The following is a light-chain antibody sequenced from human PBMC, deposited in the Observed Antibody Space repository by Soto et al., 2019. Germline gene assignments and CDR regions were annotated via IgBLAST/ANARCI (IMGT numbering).Light chain of an antibody. CDR1: QGISSY. Sequence: DVQLTQSPSFLSASEGDRVTITCRASQGISSYLAWYQQKPGKAPKLLIYEASTLQSGVPSRFSGSRSGTEFTLTISSLQPEDFATYYCQQLNAYPITFGQGTRLEIK. V-gene: IGKV1-9*01. CDR3: QQLNAYPIT. CDR2: EAS. J-gene: IGKJ5*01.